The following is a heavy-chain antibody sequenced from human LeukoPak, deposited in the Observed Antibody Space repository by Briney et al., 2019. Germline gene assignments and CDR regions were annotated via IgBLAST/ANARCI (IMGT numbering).Heavy chain of an antibody. CDR3: ARGEVLLWFGELLPVDY. CDR1: GYTFTGYY. Sequence: ASVKVSCKASGYTFTGYYMHWVRQAPGQGLEWMGWINPNSGGTNYAQKFQGRVTMTRDTSISTAYMELSRLRSDDTAVYYCARGEVLLWFGELLPVDYWGQGTLVTVSS. J-gene: IGHJ4*02. V-gene: IGHV1-2*02. D-gene: IGHD3-10*01. CDR2: INPNSGGT.